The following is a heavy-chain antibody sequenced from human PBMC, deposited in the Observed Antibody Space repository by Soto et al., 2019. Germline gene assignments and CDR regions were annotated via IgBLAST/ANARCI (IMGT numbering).Heavy chain of an antibody. CDR1: GFDFGDYY. V-gene: IGHV3-11*01. CDR2: IDSGDGTT. D-gene: IGHD6-13*01. Sequence: QVQLVESGGGLVKPGGSLRLSCTGSGFDFGDYYMSWIRQAPGKGLEWVSYIDSGDGTTYYTDSVKGRFTISRDNAKKTVYLQMSSLRVEDTALYYCVRPYYSSSWFPFDHWGQGTLVTVSS. CDR3: VRPYYSSSWFPFDH. J-gene: IGHJ4*02.